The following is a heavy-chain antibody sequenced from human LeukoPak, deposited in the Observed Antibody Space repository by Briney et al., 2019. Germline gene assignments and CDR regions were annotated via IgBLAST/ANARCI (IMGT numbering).Heavy chain of an antibody. CDR2: VYYSGST. V-gene: IGHV4-39*01. CDR1: GDSISSSNYY. D-gene: IGHD5/OR15-5a*01. J-gene: IGHJ4*02. CDR3: ATAHLTVSFFDF. Sequence: SETLSLTCTVPGDSISSSNYYWGWIRQPPGKGLEWIGSVYYSGSTYYKSSLKSRVTISVDTSKNQFSLKLSSVTAADTAIYYCATAHLTVSFFDFWGQGTLVAVSS.